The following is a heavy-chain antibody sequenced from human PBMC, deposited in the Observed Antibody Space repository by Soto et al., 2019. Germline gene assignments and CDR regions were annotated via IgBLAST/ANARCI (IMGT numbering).Heavy chain of an antibody. CDR1: GYTFTSYA. J-gene: IGHJ4*02. D-gene: IGHD2-2*01. CDR2: IIPILGIA. Sequence: SVKVSCKASGYTFTSYAMHWVRQAPGQGLEWMGRIIPILGIANYAQKFQGRVTITADKSTSTAYMELSSLRSEDTAVYYCARSSSTRSFDYWGQGTLVTVSS. CDR3: ARSSSTRSFDY. V-gene: IGHV1-69*04.